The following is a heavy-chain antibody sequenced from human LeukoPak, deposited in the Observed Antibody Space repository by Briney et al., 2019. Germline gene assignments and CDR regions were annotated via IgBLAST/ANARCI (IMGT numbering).Heavy chain of an antibody. CDR2: MNPNSGNT. Sequence: ASVKVSCKASGYTFTGYYMHWVRQAPGQGLEWMGWMNPNSGNTGYAQKFQGRVTMTRNTSISTAYMELSSLRSEDTAVYYCASSLVAAPVGYWGQGTLVTVSS. D-gene: IGHD2-15*01. CDR3: ASSLVAAPVGY. CDR1: GYTFTGYY. V-gene: IGHV1-8*02. J-gene: IGHJ4*02.